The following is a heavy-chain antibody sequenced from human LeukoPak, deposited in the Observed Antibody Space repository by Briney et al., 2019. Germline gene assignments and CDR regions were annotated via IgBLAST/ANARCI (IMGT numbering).Heavy chain of an antibody. CDR3: ARDMFRGAPDYFDY. V-gene: IGHV3-30*04. Sequence: PGGSLRLSCAPSGFTFRSYPMHWVRQAPGKGLEWVAVIAYDGSIKLYADSVKGRFIISRDDSKNTLYLQMNGLRGEDTAVYYCARDMFRGAPDYFDYWGQGTLVTVSS. D-gene: IGHD3-10*01. CDR1: GFTFRSYP. CDR2: IAYDGSIK. J-gene: IGHJ4*02.